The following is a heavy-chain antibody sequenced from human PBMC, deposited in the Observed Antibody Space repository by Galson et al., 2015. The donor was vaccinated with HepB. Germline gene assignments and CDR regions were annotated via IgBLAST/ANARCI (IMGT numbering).Heavy chain of an antibody. J-gene: IGHJ4*02. CDR2: ISWNNGDI. D-gene: IGHD6-19*01. Sequence: SLRLSCAASGFNFCNHAMHWVRQAPGKGLEWVSGISWNNGDIGYADSVEGRFTISRDNAKNSLYLQMNSLRVEDTALYYCAKGPGIAVAKRYFDYCGQGTLVTVSS. CDR1: GFNFCNHA. V-gene: IGHV3-9*01. CDR3: AKGPGIAVAKRYFDY.